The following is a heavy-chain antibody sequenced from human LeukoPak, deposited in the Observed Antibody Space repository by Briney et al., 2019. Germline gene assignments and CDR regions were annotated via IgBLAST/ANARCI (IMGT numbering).Heavy chain of an antibody. CDR2: IKQDGSEK. CDR1: GFTFSSYW. D-gene: IGHD4-17*01. J-gene: IGHJ4*02. V-gene: IGHV3-7*01. CDR3: ARVMTTTVTTGEIDY. Sequence: GGSLRLSCAASGFTFSSYWMSWVSQAPGKGLEWVANIKQDGSEKYYVDSVKGRFTISRDNAKNSLYLQMNSLRAEDTAVYYCARVMTTTVTTGEIDYWGQGTLVTVSS.